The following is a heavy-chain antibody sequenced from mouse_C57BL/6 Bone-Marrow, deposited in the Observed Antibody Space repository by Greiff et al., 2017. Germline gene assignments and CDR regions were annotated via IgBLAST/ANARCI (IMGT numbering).Heavy chain of an antibody. CDR3: ARGGAY. CDR1: GYTFTDYY. J-gene: IGHJ3*01. CDR2: INPNNGGT. Sequence: EVQLQQSGPELVKISCKASGYTFTDYYMNWVKQSHGKSLERIGDINPNNGGTSYNQKFKGKATLTVDKSSSTAYMELRSLTSEDSVVYYCARGGAYWGQGTLVTVSA. V-gene: IGHV1-26*01.